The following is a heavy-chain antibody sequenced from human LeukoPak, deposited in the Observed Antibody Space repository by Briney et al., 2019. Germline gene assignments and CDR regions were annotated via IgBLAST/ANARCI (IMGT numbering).Heavy chain of an antibody. Sequence: AASVKVSCKASGHTFTSYGTSWVRQAPGQGLEWMGWISAYNGNTNYAQKLQGRVTMTTDTSTSTAYMELRSLRSDDTAVYYCARDQRSYYDSSGYYADYWGQGTLVTVSS. CDR2: ISAYNGNT. D-gene: IGHD3-22*01. CDR3: ARDQRSYYDSSGYYADY. J-gene: IGHJ4*02. CDR1: GHTFTSYG. V-gene: IGHV1-18*01.